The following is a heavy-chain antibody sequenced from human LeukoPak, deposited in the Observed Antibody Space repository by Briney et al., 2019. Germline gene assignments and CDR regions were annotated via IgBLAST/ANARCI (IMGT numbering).Heavy chain of an antibody. CDR3: ARQSDFWSGSSFDH. CDR1: GGSISSYY. CDR2: IYSSGST. J-gene: IGHJ4*02. Sequence: SETLSLTCTVSGGSISSYYWSWIRLPAGKGLEWIGRIYSSGSTNYNPSLKSRVTMSVDTSKNQFSLKLNSVTAADTAVYYCARQSDFWSGSSFDHWGQGTLVSVSS. D-gene: IGHD3-3*01. V-gene: IGHV4-4*07.